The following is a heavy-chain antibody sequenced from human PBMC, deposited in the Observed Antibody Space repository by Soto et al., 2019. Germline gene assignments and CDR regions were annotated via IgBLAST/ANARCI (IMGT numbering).Heavy chain of an antibody. D-gene: IGHD6-13*01. J-gene: IGHJ5*02. CDR2: ISAYNGNT. Sequence: SVKVSCKASGYTFTSYGSSWVRQAPGQGLEWMGWISAYNGNTNYAQKFQGRVTITADKSTSTAYMELSSLRSEDTAVYYCARDREPAAGGYNWFDPWGQGTLVTVSS. CDR3: ARDREPAAGGYNWFDP. V-gene: IGHV1-18*04. CDR1: GYTFTSYG.